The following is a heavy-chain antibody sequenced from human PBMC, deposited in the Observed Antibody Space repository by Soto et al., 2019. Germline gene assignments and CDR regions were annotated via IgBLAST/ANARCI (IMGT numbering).Heavy chain of an antibody. V-gene: IGHV3-23*01. J-gene: IGHJ3*02. CDR1: GFTFSSYA. CDR2: ISGSGGST. CDR3: AKVCIFGAEIASAFGI. D-gene: IGHD3-3*01. Sequence: GGSLRLSCAASGFTFSSYAMSWVRQAPGKGLEWVSAISGSGGSTYYADSVKGRFTISRDNSKNTLYLQMNSLRAEDTAVYYCAKVCIFGAEIASAFGIWGQGTMVTVSS.